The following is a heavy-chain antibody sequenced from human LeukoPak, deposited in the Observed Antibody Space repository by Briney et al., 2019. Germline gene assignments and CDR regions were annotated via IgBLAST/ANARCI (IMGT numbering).Heavy chain of an antibody. D-gene: IGHD1-26*01. CDR3: ARENTGSYREFDY. Sequence: SETLSLTCTVSGGSISSYYWSWIRQPAGKGLEWIGRIYSGGSTNYNPSRKSRVTMSVDSTNNQFSLKLSSVTAADTAVFYCARENTGSYREFDYWGQGTLVTVSS. CDR2: IYSGGST. CDR1: GGSISSYY. J-gene: IGHJ4*02. V-gene: IGHV4-4*07.